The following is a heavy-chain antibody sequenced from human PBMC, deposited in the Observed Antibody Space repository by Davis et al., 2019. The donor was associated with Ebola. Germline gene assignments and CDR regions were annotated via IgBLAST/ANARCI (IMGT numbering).Heavy chain of an antibody. CDR3: ARDRIVLVSAALYYYYGMDV. CDR1: GGSISSYY. Sequence: SETLSLTCTVSGGSISSYYWSWIRQPPGKGLEWIGYIYYSGSTNYSPSLKNRVTILLDMSKNQFSLKLSSVTAADTAVYYCARDRIVLVSAALYYYYGMDVWGQGTTVTVSS. CDR2: IYYSGST. V-gene: IGHV4-59*01. D-gene: IGHD2-2*01. J-gene: IGHJ6*02.